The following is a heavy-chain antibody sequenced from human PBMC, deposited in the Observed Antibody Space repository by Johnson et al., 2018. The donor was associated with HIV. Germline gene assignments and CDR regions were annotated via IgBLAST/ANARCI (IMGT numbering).Heavy chain of an antibody. CDR1: GFTFSSYA. Sequence: QVQLVESGGGVVQPGRSLRLYCAASGFTFSSYAMHWVRQATGKGLELVAVISYDGRNHYYADSVKGRFTIARDNSKNTRYLQMNSMRAEDTAVYYCMSRRGSPGARDAFYIWGQGTMVTVSS. V-gene: IGHV3-30*04. CDR2: ISYDGRNH. CDR3: MSRRGSPGARDAFYI. J-gene: IGHJ3*02. D-gene: IGHD5-24*01.